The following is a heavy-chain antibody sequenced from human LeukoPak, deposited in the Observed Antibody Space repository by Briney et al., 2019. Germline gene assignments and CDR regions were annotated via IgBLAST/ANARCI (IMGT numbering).Heavy chain of an antibody. V-gene: IGHV4-38-2*02. Sequence: PSETLSLTCTVSGYSISSGYYWGWIRQPPGKGLEWIGSIYYSGSTYYNPSLKSRVTISVDTSKNQFSLKLSSVTAADTAVYYCARESGGDFWSGYPWGWFDPWGQGTLVTVSS. CDR3: ARESGGDFWSGYPWGWFDP. CDR2: IYYSGST. CDR1: GYSISSGYY. D-gene: IGHD3-3*01. J-gene: IGHJ5*02.